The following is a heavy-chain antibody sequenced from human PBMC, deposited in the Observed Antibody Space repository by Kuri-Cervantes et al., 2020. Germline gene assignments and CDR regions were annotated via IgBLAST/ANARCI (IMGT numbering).Heavy chain of an antibody. CDR2: ISSSSSTT. J-gene: IGHJ4*02. Sequence: GESLKISCVASGFTFSSYSMNWVRQAPGKGLEWVSYISSSSSTTYYADSVKGRFTISRDNAKNSLYLQMNSLRAEDTAVYYCAKDRVGSGWGDWGQGTLVTVSS. CDR1: GFTFSSYS. D-gene: IGHD6-19*01. CDR3: AKDRVGSGWGD. V-gene: IGHV3-48*01.